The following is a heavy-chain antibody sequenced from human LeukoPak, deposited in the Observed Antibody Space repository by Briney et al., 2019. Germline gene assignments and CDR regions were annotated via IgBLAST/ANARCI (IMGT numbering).Heavy chain of an antibody. CDR3: AKDLLAYTMAAFDV. CDR2: IRYDGSNK. Sequence: PGRSLRLSCAASGFTFSSHAMHWVRQAPGKGLEWVAFIRYDGSNKYYADSVKGRFTISRDNSRNTLYLQMDSLRAEDTAVYYCAKDLLAYTMAAFDVWGQGTMVTVSS. CDR1: GFTFSSHA. D-gene: IGHD2-2*02. J-gene: IGHJ3*01. V-gene: IGHV3-30*02.